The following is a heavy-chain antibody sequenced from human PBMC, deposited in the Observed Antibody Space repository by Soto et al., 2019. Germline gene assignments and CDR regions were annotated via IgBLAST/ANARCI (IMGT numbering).Heavy chain of an antibody. Sequence: ASVKVSCKASGYTFTSYGISWVRQAPGQGLEWMGWISAYNGNTNYAQKLQGRVTMTTDTSTSTAYMELRSLRSDDTAVYYCARNEGDYRGWYWGYYYGMDVWGQGTTVTVSS. V-gene: IGHV1-18*01. J-gene: IGHJ6*02. D-gene: IGHD6-19*01. CDR2: ISAYNGNT. CDR1: GYTFTSYG. CDR3: ARNEGDYRGWYWGYYYGMDV.